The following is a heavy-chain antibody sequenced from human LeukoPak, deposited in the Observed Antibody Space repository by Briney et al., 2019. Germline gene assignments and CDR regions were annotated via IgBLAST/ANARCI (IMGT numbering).Heavy chain of an antibody. J-gene: IGHJ6*03. CDR3: ARAVVVTAKPSYYYCMDV. Sequence: SETLSLTCAVYGGSFSGYYWSWIRQPPGKGLEWIGEINHSGSTNYNPSLKSRVTISVDTSKNQFSLKLSSVTAADTAVYYCARAVVVTAKPSYYYCMDVWGKGTTVTVSS. V-gene: IGHV4-34*01. D-gene: IGHD2-21*02. CDR1: GGSFSGYY. CDR2: INHSGST.